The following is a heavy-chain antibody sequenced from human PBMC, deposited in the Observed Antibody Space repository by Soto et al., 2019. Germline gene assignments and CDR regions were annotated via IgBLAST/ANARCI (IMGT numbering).Heavy chain of an antibody. CDR2: IYEAATT. CDR1: GASISRTGFH. D-gene: IGHD3-10*01. J-gene: IGHJ4*02. Sequence: SETLSLTCAVSGASISRTGFHWGWIRQPPGQGLEWIGSIYEAATTFYNSSLKSRVTISADTSNNHFSLKLSSVAAADTAVYYCARRGSGHTFDYWGQGTLVTVSS. CDR3: ARRGSGHTFDY. V-gene: IGHV4-39*01.